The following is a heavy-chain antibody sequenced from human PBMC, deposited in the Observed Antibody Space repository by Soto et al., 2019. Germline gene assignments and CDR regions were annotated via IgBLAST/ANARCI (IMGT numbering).Heavy chain of an antibody. CDR3: ARVLVGATRPYYYYGMDV. V-gene: IGHV3-74*01. CDR1: GFTFSSYW. J-gene: IGHJ6*02. Sequence: GGSLRLSCAASGFTFSSYWMHWVRHAPGKGLVWVSRINSDGSSTSYADSVKGRFTISRDNAKNTLYLQMNSLRAEDTAVCYCARVLVGATRPYYYYGMDVWGQGTTVTVSS. D-gene: IGHD1-26*01. CDR2: INSDGSST.